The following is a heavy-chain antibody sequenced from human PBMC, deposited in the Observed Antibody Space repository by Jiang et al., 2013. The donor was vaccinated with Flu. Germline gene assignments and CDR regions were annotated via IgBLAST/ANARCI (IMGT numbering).Heavy chain of an antibody. Sequence: GGGLVQPGRSLRLSCAASGFTFDDYAMHWVRQAPGKGLEWVSGISWNSGSIGYADSVKGRFTISRDNAKNSLYLQMNSLRAEDTALYYCAKGRITMVRGKENAFDIWGQGTMVTVSS. CDR3: AKGRITMVRGKENAFDI. D-gene: IGHD3-10*01. V-gene: IGHV3-9*01. J-gene: IGHJ3*02. CDR1: GFTFDDYA. CDR2: ISWNSGSI.